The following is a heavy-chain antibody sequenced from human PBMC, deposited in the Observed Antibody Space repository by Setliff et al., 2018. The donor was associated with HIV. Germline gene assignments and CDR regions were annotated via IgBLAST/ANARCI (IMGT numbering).Heavy chain of an antibody. J-gene: IGHJ4*02. CDR3: ARDVRSGYYLSPFDY. CDR1: GFTFSSYA. CDR2: ISNNGGKT. Sequence: PGGSLRLSCAASGFTFSSYAMTWVRQAPGKGLEWVSSISNNGGKTYYADSVKGRFTISTDNSKNTLYLQMNSLRAEDTAVYYCARDVRSGYYLSPFDYWGQGTLVTVSS. D-gene: IGHD3-22*01. V-gene: IGHV3-23*01.